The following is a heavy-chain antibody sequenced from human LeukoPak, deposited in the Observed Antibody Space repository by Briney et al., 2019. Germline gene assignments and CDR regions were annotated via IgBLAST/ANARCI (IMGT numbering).Heavy chain of an antibody. CDR1: GYTFTSYD. V-gene: IGHV1-8*03. Sequence: ASVKVSCKASGYTFTSYDINWVRQATGQGLEWMGWMNPNSGNTGYAQKFQGRVTTTRNTSISAAYMELSSLRSEDTAVYYCARGRHRSGWLRYYYYYMDVWGKGTTVTVSS. J-gene: IGHJ6*03. CDR3: ARGRHRSGWLRYYYYYMDV. D-gene: IGHD6-19*01. CDR2: MNPNSGNT.